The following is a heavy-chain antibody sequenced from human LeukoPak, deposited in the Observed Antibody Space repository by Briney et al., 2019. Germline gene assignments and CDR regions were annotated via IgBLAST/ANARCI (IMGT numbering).Heavy chain of an antibody. CDR3: AKGLETESLLDS. V-gene: IGHV3-23*01. Sequence: TYYADSVKGRFTISSDKSKNTLFLQMNSLRAEDTALYYCAKGLETESLLDSWGRGTLVTVSS. D-gene: IGHD1-1*01. CDR2: T. J-gene: IGHJ4*02.